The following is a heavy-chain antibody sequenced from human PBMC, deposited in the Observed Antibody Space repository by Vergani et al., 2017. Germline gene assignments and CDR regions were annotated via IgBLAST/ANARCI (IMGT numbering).Heavy chain of an antibody. D-gene: IGHD3-9*01. CDR2: GYFSGAT. CDR3: VRDYDIVTGYYSYYFDN. J-gene: IGHJ4*02. CDR1: GASINSRHYY. Sequence: QLLLQESGPGLVKPSETLSLTCTVSGASINSRHYYWGWIRQPPGKGPEWIGSGYFSGATYYNPALKSRVTISADTSKNQFSLKLNSGTAADTAVYYCVRDYDIVTGYYSYYFDNWGQGILVTVSS. V-gene: IGHV4-39*02.